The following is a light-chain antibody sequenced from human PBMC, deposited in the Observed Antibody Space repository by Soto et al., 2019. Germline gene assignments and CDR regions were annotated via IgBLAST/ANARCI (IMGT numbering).Light chain of an antibody. CDR1: NIGSKS. Sequence: SSELTQPPSVSVAPGKTARITCGGNNIGSKSVHWYQQKPDQAPVLVIYYDSDRPSGIPERFSGSNSGNTATLTISRVEAGDEADYYCQVWDSSSDHVVFGGGTQLTGL. J-gene: IGLJ2*01. V-gene: IGLV3-21*04. CDR2: YDS. CDR3: QVWDSSSDHVV.